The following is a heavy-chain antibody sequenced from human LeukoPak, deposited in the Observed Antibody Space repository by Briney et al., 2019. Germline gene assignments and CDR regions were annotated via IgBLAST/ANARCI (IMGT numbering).Heavy chain of an antibody. V-gene: IGHV3-48*03. Sequence: GGSLRLSCAASGFTFSSYEMNWVRQAPGEGLEWVSSISSSGSTIYYADSVKGRFTISRDNAKNSLYLQMNSLRAEDTAVYYCARVPWTDTAMELHYYYYYMDVWGKGTTVTVSS. J-gene: IGHJ6*03. CDR2: ISSSGSTI. D-gene: IGHD5-18*01. CDR1: GFTFSSYE. CDR3: ARVPWTDTAMELHYYYYYMDV.